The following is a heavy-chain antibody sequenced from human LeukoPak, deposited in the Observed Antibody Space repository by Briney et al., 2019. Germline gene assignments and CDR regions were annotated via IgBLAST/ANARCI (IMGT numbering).Heavy chain of an antibody. D-gene: IGHD6-19*01. V-gene: IGHV4-59*08. J-gene: IGHJ4*02. Sequence: SETLPLTCTVSGGSISSYYWSWIRQPPGKGLEWIGYIYYSGSTNYNPSLKSRVTISVDTSKNQFSLKLSSVTAADTAVYYCARPATGIAVAGTWGQGTLVTVSS. CDR1: GGSISSYY. CDR3: ARPATGIAVAGT. CDR2: IYYSGST.